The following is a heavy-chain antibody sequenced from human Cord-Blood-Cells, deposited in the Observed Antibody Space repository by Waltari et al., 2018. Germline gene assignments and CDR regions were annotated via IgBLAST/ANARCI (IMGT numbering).Heavy chain of an antibody. V-gene: IGHV3-11*04. CDR2: ISSSGSTI. D-gene: IGHD2-2*03. CDR3: ARGLDIVVVPAASFDY. Sequence: QVQLVESGGGLVKRGGSLRLSCAASGFTFSDYYMSWLREAPGKGLEWVSYISSSGSTIYYEDSVKGRFTISRDNAKNSLYLQMNSLRAEDTAVYYCARGLDIVVVPAASFDYWGQGTLVTVSS. CDR1: GFTFSDYY. J-gene: IGHJ4*02.